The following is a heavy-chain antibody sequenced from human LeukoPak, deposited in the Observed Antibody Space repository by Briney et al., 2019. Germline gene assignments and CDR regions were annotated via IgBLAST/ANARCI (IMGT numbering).Heavy chain of an antibody. J-gene: IGHJ4*02. CDR1: GGSISSGSYY. V-gene: IGHV4-61*02. Sequence: PSQTLSLTCTVSGGSISSGSYYWSWIRQPAGKGLEWIGRIYTSGSTNYNPSLKSRVTISVDTSKNQFSLKLSSVTAADTAVYYCARGVPYSGSNFDYWGQGTLVTVSS. CDR2: IYTSGST. D-gene: IGHD1-26*01. CDR3: ARGVPYSGSNFDY.